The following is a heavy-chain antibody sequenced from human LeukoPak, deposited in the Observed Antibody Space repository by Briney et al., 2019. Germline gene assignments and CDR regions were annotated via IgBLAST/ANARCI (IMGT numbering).Heavy chain of an antibody. D-gene: IGHD6-6*01. CDR1: GGTFSSYA. Sequence: SVKVSCKASGGTFSSYAISWVRQAPGQGLEWMGRIIPILGIADYAQKFQGRVTITADKSTSTAYMELSSLRSEDTAVYYAAYSSFRDAFDIWGQGTMVTVSS. J-gene: IGHJ3*02. CDR3: AYSSFRDAFDI. V-gene: IGHV1-69*04. CDR2: IIPILGIA.